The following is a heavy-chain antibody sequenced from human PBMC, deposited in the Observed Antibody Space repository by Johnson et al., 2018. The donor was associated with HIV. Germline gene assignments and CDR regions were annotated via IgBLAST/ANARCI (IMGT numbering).Heavy chain of an antibody. CDR3: ARGVDGAFDI. D-gene: IGHD3-10*01. V-gene: IGHV3-64*01. CDR2: ISSNGGST. J-gene: IGHJ3*02. CDR1: GFTFSSFD. Sequence: VQLVESGGGLVQPGGSLRLSCAASGFTFSSFDMRWVRQATGKGLEYVSAISSNGGSTYYANSVKGRFTISRDNSKNTLYLQMGSLRAEDMAVYYCARGVDGAFDIWGQGTMVTVSS.